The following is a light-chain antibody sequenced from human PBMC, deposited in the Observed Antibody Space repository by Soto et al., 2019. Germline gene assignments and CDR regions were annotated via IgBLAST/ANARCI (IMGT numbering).Light chain of an antibody. CDR1: SSNIGSNY. V-gene: IGLV1-47*01. Sequence: QSALTQPPSASGTPGQRVTMSCFGSSSNIGSNYVYWYQQLPGAAPKLLIYTNNQRPSGVPDRFSGSKSGTSASLAISELRSGDEADYYCAAWDDSLSGYVFGTGTKVTVL. CDR2: TNN. CDR3: AAWDDSLSGYV. J-gene: IGLJ1*01.